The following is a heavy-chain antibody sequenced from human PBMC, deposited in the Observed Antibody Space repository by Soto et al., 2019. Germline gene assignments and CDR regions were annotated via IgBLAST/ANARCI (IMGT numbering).Heavy chain of an antibody. J-gene: IGHJ3*02. Sequence: QVQLQQWGAGLLKPSETLSLTCAVYGGSFSGYYWSWIRQPPGKGLEWIGEINHSGSTNYNPSLKSRVTISVDTSKNQFSLKLSSVTAADTAVYYCARRVVVVPAAMNGAFDIWGQGTMVTVSS. D-gene: IGHD2-2*01. CDR2: INHSGST. CDR1: GGSFSGYY. V-gene: IGHV4-34*01. CDR3: ARRVVVVPAAMNGAFDI.